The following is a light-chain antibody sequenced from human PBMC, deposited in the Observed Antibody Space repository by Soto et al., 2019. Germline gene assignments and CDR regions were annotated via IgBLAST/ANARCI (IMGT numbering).Light chain of an antibody. CDR1: SSNIGAGYD. CDR2: GNS. CDR3: QSYDSSLSGSVV. V-gene: IGLV1-40*01. J-gene: IGLJ2*01. Sequence: QSVLTQPPSVSGAPGQRVTISCTGSSSNIGAGYDVHWYQQLPGTAPKLLIYGNSNRPSGVPDRFSGCKSGTSASLAITGLQAEDEADYYCQSYDSSLSGSVVFGGGTKVPS.